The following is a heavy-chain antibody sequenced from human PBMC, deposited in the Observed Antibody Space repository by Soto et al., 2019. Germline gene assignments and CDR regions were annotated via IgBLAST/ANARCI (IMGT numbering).Heavy chain of an antibody. CDR1: GGTFSSYA. Sequence: SVKVSCKASGGTFSSYAISWVRQAPGQGLEWMGGIIPIFGTANYAQKFQGRVTITADESTSTAYMELNSLSSEDTAVYYCASSVAANGCYYYYGMDVWRQGTTVTVSS. D-gene: IGHD6-19*01. CDR3: ASSVAANGCYYYYGMDV. V-gene: IGHV1-69*13. CDR2: IIPIFGTA. J-gene: IGHJ6*02.